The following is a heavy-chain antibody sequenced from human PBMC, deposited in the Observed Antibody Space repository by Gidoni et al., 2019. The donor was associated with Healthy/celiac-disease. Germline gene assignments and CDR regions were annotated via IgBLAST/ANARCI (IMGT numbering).Heavy chain of an antibody. D-gene: IGHD7-27*01. CDR1: GGSISSSSYY. CDR2: IYYSGST. J-gene: IGHJ3*01. Sequence: QLQLQESGPGLVKPSETLSLTCTVSGGSISSSSYYWGWIRQPPGKGLEWIGSIYYSGSTYYNPSLKSRVTISVDTSKNQFSLKLSSVTAADTAVYYCARLTNWEGQDYVWGQGTMVTVSS. CDR3: ARLTNWEGQDYV. V-gene: IGHV4-39*01.